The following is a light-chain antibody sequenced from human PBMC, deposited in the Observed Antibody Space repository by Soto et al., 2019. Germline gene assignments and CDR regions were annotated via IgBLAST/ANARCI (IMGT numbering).Light chain of an antibody. CDR1: TANIGSNS. V-gene: IGLV1-44*01. Sequence: QSVLTQSPSASGTPGQRVTISCSGATANIGSNSVSWYQQLPGTAPKLLICNNDQRPSGVPDRFSASKSGTSASLAINGLRSDDEAEYYCATWDDALDGRLFGGGTKLNVL. CDR2: NND. CDR3: ATWDDALDGRL. J-gene: IGLJ3*02.